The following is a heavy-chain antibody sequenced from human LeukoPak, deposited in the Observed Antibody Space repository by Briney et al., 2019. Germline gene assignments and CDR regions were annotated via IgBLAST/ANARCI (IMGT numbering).Heavy chain of an antibody. V-gene: IGHV4-34*12. Sequence: SETLSLTCAVHGGSFSDYYWSWIRQPPGKGLEWIGEIFHRGDPNYNPSLKSRVTISVDTTENQFSLNLSSVAATDSAVYFCTGSSRSTRYYFDYWGQGILVTVSS. D-gene: IGHD6-6*01. CDR3: TGSSRSTRYYFDY. CDR2: IFHRGDP. J-gene: IGHJ4*02. CDR1: GGSFSDYY.